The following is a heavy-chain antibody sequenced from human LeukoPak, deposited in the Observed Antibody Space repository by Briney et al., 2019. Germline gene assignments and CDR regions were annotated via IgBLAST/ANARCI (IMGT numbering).Heavy chain of an antibody. CDR2: INPSGGST. Sequence: ASVKVSCKASGYTFTSYYMHWVRQAPGQGLEWMGIINPSGGSTSYAQKFQGRVTITADESTSTAYMELSSLRSEDTAVYYCAAPQNFDYWGQGTLVTVSS. CDR1: GYTFTSYY. V-gene: IGHV1-46*01. J-gene: IGHJ4*02. CDR3: AAPQNFDY.